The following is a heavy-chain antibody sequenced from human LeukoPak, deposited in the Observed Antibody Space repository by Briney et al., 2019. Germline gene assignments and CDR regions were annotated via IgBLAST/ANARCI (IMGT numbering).Heavy chain of an antibody. Sequence: ASLKLSYTASGYTFTNYTIHWVRQAPGQGLEWIGFINAGNNNKQYSNNFQGRVTIITDTSATTAYMELSSVRFEDTAVYYCARVGAGAGPYYFDFWGQGTLVTVSS. V-gene: IGHV1-3*01. D-gene: IGHD1-26*01. CDR3: ARVGAGAGPYYFDF. CDR2: INAGNNNK. J-gene: IGHJ4*02. CDR1: GYTFTNYT.